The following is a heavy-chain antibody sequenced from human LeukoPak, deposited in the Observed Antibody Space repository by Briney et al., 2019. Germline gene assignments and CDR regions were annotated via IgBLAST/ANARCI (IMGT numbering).Heavy chain of an antibody. J-gene: IGHJ4*02. CDR1: GYSFTGYY. D-gene: IGHD3-10*01. CDR3: ARDSGREVDGSGTHYKANY. CDR2: IIPNSGVT. V-gene: IGHV1-2*02. Sequence: GASVKVSCKASGYSFTGYYMHWVRQAPGQGLEWMGWIIPNSGVTNYAQKFQGRVTMTRDTSISTAYMELSRLRSDDTAVYYCARDSGREVDGSGTHYKANYWGQGTLVTVSS.